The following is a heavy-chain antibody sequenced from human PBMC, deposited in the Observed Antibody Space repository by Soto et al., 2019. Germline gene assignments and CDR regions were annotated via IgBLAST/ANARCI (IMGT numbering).Heavy chain of an antibody. CDR3: ARGQTWLLSLVDY. CDR2: ISYDGSNK. D-gene: IGHD3-9*01. CDR1: GFTFSSYA. Sequence: PGGSLRLSCAASGFTFSSYAMHWVRQAPGKGLEWVAVISYDGSNKYYADSVKGRFTISRDNSKNTLYLQMNSLRAEDTAVYYCARGQTWLLSLVDYWGQGTLVTVSS. V-gene: IGHV3-30-3*01. J-gene: IGHJ4*02.